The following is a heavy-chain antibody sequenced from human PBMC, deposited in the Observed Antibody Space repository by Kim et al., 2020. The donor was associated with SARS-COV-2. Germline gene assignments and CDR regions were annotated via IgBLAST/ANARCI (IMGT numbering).Heavy chain of an antibody. D-gene: IGHD3-16*02. Sequence: YAAAVKGRFPITRDNAKNSLYLQMNSLRAEDTAVYYCARDPVVGLPYFDYWGQGTLVTVSS. CDR3: ARDPVVGLPYFDY. J-gene: IGHJ4*02. V-gene: IGHV3-21*01.